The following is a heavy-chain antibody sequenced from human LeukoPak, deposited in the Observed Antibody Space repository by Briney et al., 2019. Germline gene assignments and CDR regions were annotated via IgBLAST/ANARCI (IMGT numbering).Heavy chain of an antibody. J-gene: IGHJ3*02. CDR3: AREGMIATGREPAEI. CDR2: MYYSGST. V-gene: IGHV4-59*02. Sequence: TSETLSLTCSVSGGSVSSSYWSWIRQAPGKGLEWIGQMYYSGSTNYNPSLNSRVTMSVDTSKNQFSLKLTSVTAADTAVYYCAREGMIATGREPAEIWGQGTMVTVSS. CDR1: GGSVSSSY. D-gene: IGHD3-22*01.